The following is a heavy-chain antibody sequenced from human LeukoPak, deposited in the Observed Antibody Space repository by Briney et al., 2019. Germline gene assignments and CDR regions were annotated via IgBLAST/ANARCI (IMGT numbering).Heavy chain of an antibody. V-gene: IGHV3-74*01. Sequence: GGSLRLSCAVSGFTFSNDWMHWVRQAPGKGLLWVSRISGDGTTTNYADSVKGRFTISRDNAKNMLYLQMDSLRAEETAVYYCAGTWSFDYWGQGTLVTVSS. CDR2: ISGDGTTT. J-gene: IGHJ4*02. CDR1: GFTFSNDW. CDR3: AGTWSFDY. D-gene: IGHD2-15*01.